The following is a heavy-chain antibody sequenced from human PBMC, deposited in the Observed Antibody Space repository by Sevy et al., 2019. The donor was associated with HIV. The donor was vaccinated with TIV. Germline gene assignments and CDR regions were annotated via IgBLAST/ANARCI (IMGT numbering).Heavy chain of an antibody. CDR2: IWYDGSNK. Sequence: GGSLRLSCAASGFIFSSYGMHWVRQAPGKGLEWVAVIWYDGSNKYYADSVKGRFTISRDNSKNTLYLQMNSLRAEDTAVYYCAREGTTGTINYYYGMDVWGQGTTVTVSS. V-gene: IGHV3-33*01. J-gene: IGHJ6*02. CDR3: AREGTTGTINYYYGMDV. CDR1: GFIFSSYG. D-gene: IGHD4-17*01.